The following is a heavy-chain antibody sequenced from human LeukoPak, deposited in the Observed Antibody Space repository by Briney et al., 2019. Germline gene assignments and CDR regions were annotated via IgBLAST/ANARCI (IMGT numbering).Heavy chain of an antibody. CDR1: GGSISSSSYY. CDR3: ARATFADY. Sequence: PSETLSLTCTVSGGSISSSSYYWGWIRQPPGKGLEWIGYIYYSGSTNYNPSLKSRVTISVDTSKNQFSLKLSSVTAADTAVYYCARATFADYWGQGTLVTVSS. V-gene: IGHV4-39*07. J-gene: IGHJ4*02. D-gene: IGHD2/OR15-2a*01. CDR2: IYYSGST.